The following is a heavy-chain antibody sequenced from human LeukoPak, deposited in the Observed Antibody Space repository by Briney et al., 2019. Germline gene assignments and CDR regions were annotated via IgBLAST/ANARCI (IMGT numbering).Heavy chain of an antibody. CDR3: AKDAARFDY. V-gene: IGHV3-30*18. CDR2: SSFDENNK. D-gene: IGHD6-25*01. Sequence: AGGSLRLSCAASGFTFFTYSMHWVRQAPGKGLEWLAVSSFDENNKYYADSVRGRFTISRDNSKNTVYLQMNSLRAEDTAVYYCAKDAARFDYWGQGTLVTVSS. CDR1: GFTFFTYS. J-gene: IGHJ4*02.